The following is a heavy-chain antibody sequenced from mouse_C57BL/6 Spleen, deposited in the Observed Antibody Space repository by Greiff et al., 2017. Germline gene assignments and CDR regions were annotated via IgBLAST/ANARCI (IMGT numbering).Heavy chain of an antibody. V-gene: IGHV1-18*01. Sequence: EVQLQQSGPELVKPGASVKIPCKASGYTFTDYNMDWVKQSHGKSLEWIGDINPNNGGTIYNQKFKGKATLTVDKSSSTAYMELRSLTSEDTAVYYCARGAYGDYYAMDYWGQGTSGTVSS. J-gene: IGHJ4*01. CDR1: GYTFTDYN. D-gene: IGHD1-1*01. CDR2: INPNNGGT. CDR3: ARGAYGDYYAMDY.